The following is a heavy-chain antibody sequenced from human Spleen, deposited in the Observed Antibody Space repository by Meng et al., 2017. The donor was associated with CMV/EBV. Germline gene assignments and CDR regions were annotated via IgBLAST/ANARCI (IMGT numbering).Heavy chain of an antibody. CDR2: IIPIFGTA. J-gene: IGHJ4*02. CDR3: ARSARIFGVVNHFDY. V-gene: IGHV1-69*05. CDR1: GGTFSSYA. D-gene: IGHD3-3*02. Sequence: SVKVSCKASGGTFSSYAISWVRQAPGQGLEWMGGIIPIFGTANYAQKFQGGVTITTDESTSTAYMELSSLRSEDTAVYYCARSARIFGVVNHFDYWGRGTLVTVSS.